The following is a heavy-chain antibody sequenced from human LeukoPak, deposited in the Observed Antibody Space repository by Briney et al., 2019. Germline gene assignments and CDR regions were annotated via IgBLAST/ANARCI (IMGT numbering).Heavy chain of an antibody. CDR3: AKDRAAAGDFDY. V-gene: IGHV3-23*01. CDR2: ISGSGGST. J-gene: IGHJ4*01. Sequence: GGSLRLSCAAFGFTFSSYAMSWVRQAPGKGLEWVSAISGSGGSTYYADSVKGRFTISRDNSKNTLYLQMNSLRAEDTAVYYCAKDRAAAGDFDYWGQEPWSPSPQ. D-gene: IGHD6-13*01. CDR1: GFTFSSYA.